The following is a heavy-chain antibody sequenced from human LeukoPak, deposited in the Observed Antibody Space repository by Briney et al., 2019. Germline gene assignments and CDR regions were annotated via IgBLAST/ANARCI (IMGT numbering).Heavy chain of an antibody. CDR2: IYPGDSDT. V-gene: IGHV5-51*01. CDR3: ARAKGSDIVATIYDY. Sequence: GESLKISCKGSGYSFTSYWIGWVRHMPGKGLEWMGIIYPGDSDTRYSPSFQGQVTISADKSISTAYLQWSSLKASDTAMYYCARAKGSDIVATIYDYWGQGTLVTVSS. CDR1: GYSFTSYW. D-gene: IGHD5-12*01. J-gene: IGHJ4*02.